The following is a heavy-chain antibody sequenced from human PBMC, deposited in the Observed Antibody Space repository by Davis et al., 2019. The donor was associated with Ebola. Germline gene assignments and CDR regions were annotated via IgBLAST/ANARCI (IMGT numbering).Heavy chain of an antibody. CDR3: AREGDGYNRDLDY. Sequence: ASVKVSCKASGYTFTGYYMHWVRQAPGQGLEWMGWINPNSGGTNYAQKFQGWVTMTRDTSISTAYMELSRLRSDDTAVYYCAREGDGYNRDLDYWGQGTLVTVSS. J-gene: IGHJ4*02. V-gene: IGHV1-2*04. CDR2: INPNSGGT. D-gene: IGHD5-24*01. CDR1: GYTFTGYY.